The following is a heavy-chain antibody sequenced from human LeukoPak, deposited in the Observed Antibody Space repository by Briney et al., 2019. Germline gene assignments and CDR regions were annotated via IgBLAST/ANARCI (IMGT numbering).Heavy chain of an antibody. Sequence: PSETLSLTCTVSGYSISSGYYWGWIRPPPGKGLEWIGSIYHSGSTYYNPSLKSRVNISVDTSKNQFSLKLSSVTAADTAVYYCESGYYDSSGPPDYWGQGTLVTVS. CDR2: IYHSGST. D-gene: IGHD3-22*01. J-gene: IGHJ4*02. CDR3: ESGYYDSSGPPDY. CDR1: GYSISSGYY. V-gene: IGHV4-38-2*02.